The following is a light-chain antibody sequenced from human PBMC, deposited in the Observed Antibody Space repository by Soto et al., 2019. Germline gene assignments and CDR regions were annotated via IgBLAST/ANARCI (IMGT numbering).Light chain of an antibody. CDR1: RVISSW. J-gene: IGKJ5*01. Sequence: DIQMTPSPSTLSASVGARVTITCRASRVISSWLAWYQQKPGKAPNLLIYAASNLQSGVPSRFSASGSGTDFTLTINNLQPEDFATYYCQQSHTFPITFGQGTRLEI. CDR2: AAS. V-gene: IGKV1-12*01. CDR3: QQSHTFPIT.